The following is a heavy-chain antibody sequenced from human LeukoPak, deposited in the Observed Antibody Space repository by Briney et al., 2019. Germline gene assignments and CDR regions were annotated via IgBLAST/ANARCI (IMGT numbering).Heavy chain of an antibody. J-gene: IGHJ5*02. CDR2: ISWNSGSI. Sequence: GGSLRLSCAASGFTFDDYAMHWVRHAPGKGLEWVSGISWNSGSIGYADSVKGRFTISRDNAKNSLYLQMNSLRAEDTAVYYCARDLGQYYDTSDNWFDPWGQGTLVTVSS. V-gene: IGHV3-9*01. CDR3: ARDLGQYYDTSDNWFDP. D-gene: IGHD3-22*01. CDR1: GFTFDDYA.